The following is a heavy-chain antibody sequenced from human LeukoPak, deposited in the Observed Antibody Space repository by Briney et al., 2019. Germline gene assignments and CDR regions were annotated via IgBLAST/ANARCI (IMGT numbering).Heavy chain of an antibody. D-gene: IGHD5-12*01. CDR3: ARGLPSFDY. CDR1: GYTFTSYG. J-gene: IGHJ4*02. Sequence: GASVKVSCKASGYTFTSYGISWVRQAPGQGLEWMGWINPNSGGTNYAQKFQGRVTMTRDTSISTAYMELSRLRSDDTAVYYCARGLPSFDYWGQGTLVTVSS. CDR2: INPNSGGT. V-gene: IGHV1-2*02.